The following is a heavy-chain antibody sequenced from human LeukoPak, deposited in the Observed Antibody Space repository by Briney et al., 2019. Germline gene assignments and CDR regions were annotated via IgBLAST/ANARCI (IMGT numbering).Heavy chain of an antibody. J-gene: IGHJ3*02. Sequence: PGGSLRLSCAASGFTVSSNYMSWVRQAPGKGLEWVSVIYSGGSTYYADSVKGRFTISRDNSKNTLYLQMNSLRAEDTAVYYCARAYSGSSDAFDIWGQGTMVTVSS. CDR2: IYSGGST. CDR3: ARAYSGSSDAFDI. D-gene: IGHD1-26*01. CDR1: GFTVSSNY. V-gene: IGHV3-66*01.